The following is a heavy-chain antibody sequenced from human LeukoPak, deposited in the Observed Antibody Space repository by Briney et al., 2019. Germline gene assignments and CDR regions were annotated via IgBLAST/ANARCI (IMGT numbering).Heavy chain of an antibody. D-gene: IGHD6-13*01. CDR3: ASSSISAAPFDP. V-gene: IGHV3-74*01. CDR1: GFTFSTSW. J-gene: IGHJ5*02. CDR2: INGDGSTT. Sequence: GGSLRLSCAASGFTFSTSWVHWVRQAPGKGLVWVSRINGDGSTTGYADSVKGRFTISRDNTKNTLYLHMNSLRAEDTAVYYCASSSISAAPFDPWGQGTLVTVSS.